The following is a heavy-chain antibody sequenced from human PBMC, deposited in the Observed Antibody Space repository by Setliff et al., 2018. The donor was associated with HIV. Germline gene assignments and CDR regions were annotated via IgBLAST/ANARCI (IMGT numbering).Heavy chain of an antibody. CDR2: IYSDGRT. CDR1: GFTVSDTH. Sequence: GESLKISCAASGFTVSDTHMTWVRQAPGKGLGWVSFIYSDGRTYYAESVKGRFTISRDDSKNTLYLQMHSLRVEDTAAYYCAKGVKWLDPWGQGIQVTVSS. CDR3: AKGVKWLDP. J-gene: IGHJ5*02. V-gene: IGHV3-53*01. D-gene: IGHD3-16*01.